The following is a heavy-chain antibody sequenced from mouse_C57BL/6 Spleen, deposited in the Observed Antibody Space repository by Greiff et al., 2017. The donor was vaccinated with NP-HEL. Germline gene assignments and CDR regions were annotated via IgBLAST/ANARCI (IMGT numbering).Heavy chain of an antibody. CDR1: GYSITSGYY. CDR3: ARVFDYHWYFDV. J-gene: IGHJ1*03. CDR2: ISYDGSN. D-gene: IGHD2-4*01. Sequence: EVKLMESGPGLVKPSQSLSLTCSVTGYSITSGYYWNWIRQFPGNKLEWMGYISYDGSNNYNPSLKNRISITRDTSKNQFFLKLNSVTTEDTATYYCARVFDYHWYFDVWGTGTTVTVSS. V-gene: IGHV3-6*01.